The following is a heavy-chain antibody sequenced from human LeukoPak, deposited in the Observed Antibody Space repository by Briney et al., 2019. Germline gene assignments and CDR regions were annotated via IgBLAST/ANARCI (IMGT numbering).Heavy chain of an antibody. CDR3: AKVRGSYYRPFDY. J-gene: IGHJ4*02. V-gene: IGHV3-23*01. Sequence: GGSLRLSCAASGFTFSNYVMSWVRQAPGKGLEWVSSIGGSGGTTYYADSVKGRFTISRDNSENTLYLQMNSLRAEDTAVYYCAKVRGSYYRPFDYWGQGTLVTVSS. CDR1: GFTFSNYV. CDR2: IGGSGGTT. D-gene: IGHD1-26*01.